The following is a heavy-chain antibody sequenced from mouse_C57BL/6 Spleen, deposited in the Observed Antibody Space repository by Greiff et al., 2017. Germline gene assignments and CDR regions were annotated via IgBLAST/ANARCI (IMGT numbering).Heavy chain of an antibody. V-gene: IGHV1-52*01. CDR2: IDPSDSAT. CDR3: ARGEDSNYVLYAMDY. D-gene: IGHD2-5*01. Sequence: QVQLQQPGAELVRPGSSVKLSCKASGYTFTSYWMHWVKQRPIQGLEWIGNIDPSDSATHYNQKFKDKATLTVDKSSITASMQLSSLTSEDSAVDYCARGEDSNYVLYAMDYWGQGTSVTVSS. J-gene: IGHJ4*01. CDR1: GYTFTSYW.